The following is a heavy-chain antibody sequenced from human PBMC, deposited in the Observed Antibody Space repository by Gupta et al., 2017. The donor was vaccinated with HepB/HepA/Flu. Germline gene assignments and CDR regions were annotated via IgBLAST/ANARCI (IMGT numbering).Heavy chain of an antibody. Sequence: QVQLVQSGAEVKKPGSSVKVSCKASGGTFSSYATSWVRQAPGQGLEWMGRIIPILGIANYAQKFQGRVTITADKSTSTAYMELSSLRSEDTAVYYCARGYCTNGVCHFDYWGQGTLVTVSS. J-gene: IGHJ4*02. V-gene: IGHV1-69*04. CDR1: GGTFSSYA. CDR3: ARGYCTNGVCHFDY. D-gene: IGHD2-8*01. CDR2: IIPILGIA.